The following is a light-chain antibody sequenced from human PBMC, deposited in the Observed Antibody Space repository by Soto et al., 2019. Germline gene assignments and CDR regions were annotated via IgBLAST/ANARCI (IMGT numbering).Light chain of an antibody. CDR3: LQDYNFPLT. CDR2: AAS. V-gene: IGKV1-6*01. CDR1: QDIGND. Sequence: AIQMTQSPSSLSASVGDRVTITCRASQDIGNDLAWYQQRPGKAPKLLIYAASSLQSGVPSRFSGSGSGTNFTLTISSLQPGDFATYYCLQDYNFPLTFGRGTKVEIK. J-gene: IGKJ4*01.